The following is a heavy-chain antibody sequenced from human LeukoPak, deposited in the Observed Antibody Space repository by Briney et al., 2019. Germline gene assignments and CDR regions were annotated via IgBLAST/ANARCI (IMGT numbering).Heavy chain of an antibody. CDR3: ARDRAAAPFDY. CDR2: INRDGGQR. Sequence: PGGSLRLSCAASGFTLSGYWMTWVRQGPGKGLEWVANINRDGGQRSYVDSVKGRFTISRDNAKNSLYLQMNSLRAEDTTVYYCARDRAAAPFDYWGQGTLVTVSS. CDR1: GFTLSGYW. J-gene: IGHJ4*02. V-gene: IGHV3-7*01. D-gene: IGHD6-13*01.